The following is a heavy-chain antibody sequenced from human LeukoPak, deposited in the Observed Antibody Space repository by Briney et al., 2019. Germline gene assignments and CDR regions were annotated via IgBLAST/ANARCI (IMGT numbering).Heavy chain of an antibody. CDR2: ISTKGGST. Sequence: PGGSLRLSCSASGFTFSSYTMDWVRQAPGKGLEYVSGISTKGGSTYYADSVKGRFTIPRDNSKNTVYLQLNSLRAEDAAVYYCANGGCSGGSCQSPPLVYWGQGTLVTVSS. J-gene: IGHJ4*02. D-gene: IGHD2-15*01. CDR1: GFTFSSYT. V-gene: IGHV3-64*04. CDR3: ANGGCSGGSCQSPPLVY.